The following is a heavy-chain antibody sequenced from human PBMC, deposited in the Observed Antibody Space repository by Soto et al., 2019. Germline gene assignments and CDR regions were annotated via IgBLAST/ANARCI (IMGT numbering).Heavy chain of an antibody. Sequence: ASVKVSCKASGYTFTGYYMHWVRQAPGQGLEWMGWINPNSGGTNYAQKFQGWVTMTRDTSISTAYMELSRLRSDDTAVYYCARDLAVPPLVGYGMDVWGQGTTVTVSS. D-gene: IGHD2-2*01. CDR3: ARDLAVPPLVGYGMDV. J-gene: IGHJ6*02. CDR2: INPNSGGT. V-gene: IGHV1-2*04. CDR1: GYTFTGYY.